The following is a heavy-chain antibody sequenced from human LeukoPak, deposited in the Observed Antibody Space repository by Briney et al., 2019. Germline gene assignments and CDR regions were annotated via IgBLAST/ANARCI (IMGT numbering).Heavy chain of an antibody. CDR3: ARVPRGRILTGYYHGPFDY. J-gene: IGHJ4*02. D-gene: IGHD3-9*01. CDR2: IYYSGST. V-gene: IGHV4-31*03. Sequence: SETLSLTCTVSGGSISSGGYYWGWIRQHPGKGLEWLGYIYYSGSTYYNPSLKSRVTISVDTSKNQFSLKLSSVTAADTAVYYCARVPRGRILTGYYHGPFDYWGQGTLVTVSS. CDR1: GGSISSGGYY.